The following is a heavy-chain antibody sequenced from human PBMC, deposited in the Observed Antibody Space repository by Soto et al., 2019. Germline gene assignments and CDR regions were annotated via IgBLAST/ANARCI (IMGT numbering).Heavy chain of an antibody. D-gene: IGHD3-3*01. V-gene: IGHV4-31*03. CDR1: GGSISSGGYY. Sequence: SETLSLTCTVSGGSISSGGYYWSWIRQHPGKGLEWIGYIYYSGSTYYNPSLKSRVTIPVDTSKNQFSLKLSSVTAADTAVYYCARGLVDFWSGYYSHYYYGMGVWGQGTTVTVSS. J-gene: IGHJ6*02. CDR2: IYYSGST. CDR3: ARGLVDFWSGYYSHYYYGMGV.